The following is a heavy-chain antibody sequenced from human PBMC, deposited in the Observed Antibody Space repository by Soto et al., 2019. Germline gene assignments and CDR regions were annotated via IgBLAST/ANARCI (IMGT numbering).Heavy chain of an antibody. J-gene: IGHJ4*02. CDR1: GFTFDDYT. CDR3: AKDIGVATRGYFDY. Sequence: ESGGVVVQPGGSLRLSCAASGFTFDDYTMHWVRQAPGKGLEWVSLISWDGGSTYYADSVKGRFTISRDNSKNSLYLQMNSLRTEDTALYYCAKDIGVATRGYFDYWGQGTLVTVSS. D-gene: IGHD5-12*01. V-gene: IGHV3-43*01. CDR2: ISWDGGST.